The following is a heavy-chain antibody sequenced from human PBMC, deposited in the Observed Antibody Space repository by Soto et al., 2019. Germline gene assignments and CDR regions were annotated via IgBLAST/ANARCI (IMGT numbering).Heavy chain of an antibody. CDR3: ARDRWLGP. J-gene: IGHJ5*02. CDR1: GDSISPYY. Sequence: QVQLQESGPDLVRPSETLSLTCTVSGDSISPYYWSWIRQPPGKGLEWIGYIYYTGSTNYNPSLXTXVXXALDTSKKQFSLRLTSVTAADTAVYYCARDRWLGPWGQGTLVTVSS. V-gene: IGHV4-59*01. CDR2: IYYTGST.